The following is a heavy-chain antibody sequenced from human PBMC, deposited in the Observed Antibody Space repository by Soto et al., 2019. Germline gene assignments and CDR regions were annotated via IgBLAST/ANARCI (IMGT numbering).Heavy chain of an antibody. CDR1: GGSFSGYY. D-gene: IGHD3-10*01. V-gene: IGHV4-34*01. CDR3: AKDFYGAGSFLSLGGMDV. Sequence: SETLSLTCAVYGGSFSGYYWSWIRQPPGKGLEWIGEINHSGSTNYNPSLKSRVTISVDTSKNQFSLKLSSVTAADTAVYYCAKDFYGAGSFLSLGGMDVWGQGTTVTVSS. J-gene: IGHJ6*02. CDR2: INHSGST.